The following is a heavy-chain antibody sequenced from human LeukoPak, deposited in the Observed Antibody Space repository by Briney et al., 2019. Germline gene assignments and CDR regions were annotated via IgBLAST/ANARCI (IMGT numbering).Heavy chain of an antibody. CDR1: GYTFTSYY. V-gene: IGHV1-46*01. J-gene: IGHJ3*02. CDR2: INPSGGST. D-gene: IGHD1-26*01. Sequence: ASVKVSCKASGYTFTSYYMHWVRQAPGQGLEWMGIINPSGGSTSYAQKFQGRVTMTRDMSTSTVYMELSSLRSDDTAVYYCARGKSGSYSNAMTTDAFDIWGQGTMVTVSS. CDR3: ARGKSGSYSNAMTTDAFDI.